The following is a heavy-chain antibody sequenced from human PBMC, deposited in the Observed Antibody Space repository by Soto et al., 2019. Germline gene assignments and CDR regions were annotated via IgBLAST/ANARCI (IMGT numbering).Heavy chain of an antibody. CDR2: INHSGST. V-gene: IGHV4-34*01. CDR1: GGSFSGYY. J-gene: IGHJ4*02. Sequence: SETLSLTCAVYGGSFSGYYWSWIRQPPGKGLEWIGEINHSGSTDYNPSLKSRVTISVDTSKTQFSLNLRSVTAADTAVYYCARDLAAVPRAFDYWGRGTLVTVS. D-gene: IGHD6-13*01. CDR3: ARDLAAVPRAFDY.